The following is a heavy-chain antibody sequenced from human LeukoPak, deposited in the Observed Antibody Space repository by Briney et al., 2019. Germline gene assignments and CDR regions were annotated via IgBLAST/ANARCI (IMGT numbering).Heavy chain of an antibody. J-gene: IGHJ4*02. V-gene: IGHV3-23*01. D-gene: IGHD6-13*01. CDR3: AKYPPPLLVNDRLDY. CDR2: ISASGGST. CDR1: GFTFSSYA. Sequence: ARSLRLSCAASGFTFSSYAMSWVRQAPGKGLEWVSAISASGGSTYYADSEKGRFTISIDNSKNTLYLQMNSLRAEDTAVYYFAKYPPPLLVNDRLDYWGQGTLVSVSS.